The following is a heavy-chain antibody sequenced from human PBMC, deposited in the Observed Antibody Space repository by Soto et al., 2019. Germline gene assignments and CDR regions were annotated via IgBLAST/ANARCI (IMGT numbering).Heavy chain of an antibody. J-gene: IGHJ4*02. CDR3: ARSFGVAAAGPFDY. Sequence: QVQLQESGPGLVKPSQTLSLTCTVSGGSISSGGYYWSWIRQHPGKGLEWIGYIYYGGSTYYNPSLKIRVTISVDTSKNQFSLKLSSVTAADTAVYYWARSFGVAAAGPFDYWGQGTLVTVSS. D-gene: IGHD6-13*01. CDR1: GGSISSGGYY. V-gene: IGHV4-31*03. CDR2: IYYGGST.